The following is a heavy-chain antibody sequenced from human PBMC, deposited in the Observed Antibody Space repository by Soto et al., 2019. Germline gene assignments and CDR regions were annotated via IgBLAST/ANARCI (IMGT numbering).Heavy chain of an antibody. V-gene: IGHV3-30*18. CDR1: GFTFSSYG. Sequence: QVQLVESGGGVVQPGRSLRLSCAASGFTFSSYGMHWVRQAPGKGLEWVAVISYDGSNKYYADSVKGRFTISRDNSKNTLYLQMNSLRAEDTAVYYCAKSGYSYGQGNYYYGMDVWGQGTTVTVSS. J-gene: IGHJ6*02. D-gene: IGHD5-18*01. CDR3: AKSGYSYGQGNYYYGMDV. CDR2: ISYDGSNK.